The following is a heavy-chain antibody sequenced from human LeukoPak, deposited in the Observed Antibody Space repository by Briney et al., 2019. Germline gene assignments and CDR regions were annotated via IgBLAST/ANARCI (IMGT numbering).Heavy chain of an antibody. CDR3: AKAPGGGNWN. V-gene: IGHV3-23*01. Sequence: GGSLRLSCAASGFTVSSNYMSWVRQAPGKGLEWVSVISGSGRSGTNYADSVKGRFTISRDNSKNTLYLQMNSLRVEDTAIYYCAKAPGGGNWNWGQGTLVTVSS. J-gene: IGHJ4*02. CDR2: ISGSGRSGT. D-gene: IGHD1-20*01. CDR1: GFTVSSNY.